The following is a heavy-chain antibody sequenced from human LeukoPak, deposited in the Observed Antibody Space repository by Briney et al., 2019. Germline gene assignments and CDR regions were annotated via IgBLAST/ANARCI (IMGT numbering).Heavy chain of an antibody. D-gene: IGHD3-10*01. CDR1: GFTVTGNY. CDR2: IYSDGGT. CDR3: ATPKRSGVSFDY. Sequence: GGSLRLSCAASGFTVTGNYMSWVRQAPGKGLEWVSIIYSDGGTKYTDSVKGRFTISRDNSKNTLYLQMNSPRAEDTAVYYCATPKRSGVSFDYWGQGTLVTVSS. J-gene: IGHJ4*02. V-gene: IGHV3-66*01.